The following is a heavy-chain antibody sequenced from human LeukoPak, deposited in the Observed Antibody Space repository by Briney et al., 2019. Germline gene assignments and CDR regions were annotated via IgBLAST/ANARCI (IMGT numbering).Heavy chain of an antibody. CDR1: VYTFTSYD. D-gene: IGHD3-22*01. CDR3: ARGRAYYYDSSGLAPDY. Sequence: ASVKVSCKASVYTFTSYDINWVRQATGQGLEWMGWMNPNSGNTGYSQKFQGRVTMTRNTSISTAYIELSSLRSEDTAVYYCARGRAYYYDSSGLAPDYWGQGTLVTVSS. V-gene: IGHV1-8*01. CDR2: MNPNSGNT. J-gene: IGHJ4*02.